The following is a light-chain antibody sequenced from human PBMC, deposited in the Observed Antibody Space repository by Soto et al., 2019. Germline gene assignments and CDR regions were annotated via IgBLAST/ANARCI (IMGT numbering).Light chain of an antibody. CDR3: QQYATSPIT. Sequence: EIVLTQSPGTLSLSPGERATLSCRASQSVSSSYLAWYQQKPGQAPRPLIYGASSRATGIPDRFSGSGSGTDFTLTISRLEPEDFAVYYCQQYATSPITFGQGTRLETK. J-gene: IGKJ5*01. CDR1: QSVSSSY. CDR2: GAS. V-gene: IGKV3-20*01.